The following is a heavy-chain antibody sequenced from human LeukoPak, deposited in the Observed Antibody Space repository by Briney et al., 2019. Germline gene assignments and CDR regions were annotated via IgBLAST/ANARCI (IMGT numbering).Heavy chain of an antibody. Sequence: GGSLRLSCAASGFTFSNYEMNWVRQAPGKGLEWVSAISDSGNIYHADSVKGRFTISRDSSKNTLFLQMNRLRPEDAAVYYCAKAPVTTCRGAYCYPFDYWGQGTLVTVSS. CDR1: GFTFSNYE. V-gene: IGHV3-23*01. J-gene: IGHJ4*02. D-gene: IGHD2-21*01. CDR3: AKAPVTTCRGAYCYPFDY. CDR2: ISDSGNI.